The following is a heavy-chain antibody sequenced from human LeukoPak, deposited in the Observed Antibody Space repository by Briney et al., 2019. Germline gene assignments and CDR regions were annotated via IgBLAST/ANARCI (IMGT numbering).Heavy chain of an antibody. Sequence: GGSLRLPCAASGFTFSSYAMSWVRQAPGKGLEWVSAISGSGGSTYYADSVKGRFTISRDNSKNTLYLQMNSLRAEDTAVYYCAKVPGTTVTTGYFDYWGQGTLVTVSS. CDR1: GFTFSSYA. D-gene: IGHD4-17*01. V-gene: IGHV3-23*01. J-gene: IGHJ4*02. CDR3: AKVPGTTVTTGYFDY. CDR2: ISGSGGST.